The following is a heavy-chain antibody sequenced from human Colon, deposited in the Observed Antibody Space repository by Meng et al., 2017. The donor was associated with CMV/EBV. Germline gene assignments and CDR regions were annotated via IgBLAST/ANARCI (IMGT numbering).Heavy chain of an antibody. CDR2: IDSSGA. J-gene: IGHJ5*02. CDR3: AKLMGNTRVDH. D-gene: IGHD5-24*01. V-gene: IGHV3-23*05. Sequence: GESLKISCAASGFTFSSYAMSWVRQTPGKGLEWVSTIDSSGAYIADSVKGRFTVSRDNFKNTLDLQMNSLRVEDADTYYCAKLMGNTRVDHWGQGTQVTVSS. CDR1: GFTFSSYA.